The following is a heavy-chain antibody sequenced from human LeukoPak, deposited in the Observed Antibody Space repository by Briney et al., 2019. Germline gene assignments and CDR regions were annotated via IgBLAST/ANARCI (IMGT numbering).Heavy chain of an antibody. Sequence: PGGSLRLSCVASGFTFSSYDMHWVRQATGKGLEWVSAIGTAGDTYYPGSVKGRFTISRENAKNSLYLQMNSLRAGDTAVYYCARGTYDSSGWYEGHFDYWGQGALVTVSS. CDR3: ARGTYDSSGWYEGHFDY. CDR2: IGTAGDT. J-gene: IGHJ4*02. V-gene: IGHV3-13*01. D-gene: IGHD6-19*01. CDR1: GFTFSSYD.